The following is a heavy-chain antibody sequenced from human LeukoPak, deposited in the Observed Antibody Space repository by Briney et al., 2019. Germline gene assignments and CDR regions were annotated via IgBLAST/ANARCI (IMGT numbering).Heavy chain of an antibody. J-gene: IGHJ4*02. CDR3: ARFAAMDNIFDY. CDR1: GGSISSYY. V-gene: IGHV4-59*01. D-gene: IGHD5-18*01. Sequence: SETLSLTCTLSGGSISSYYWSWIRQPPGKGLEWIGYIYYSGSTNYNPSLKSRVTISVDTSKNQFSLKLSSVTAADTAVYYCARFAAMDNIFDYWGQGTLVTVSS. CDR2: IYYSGST.